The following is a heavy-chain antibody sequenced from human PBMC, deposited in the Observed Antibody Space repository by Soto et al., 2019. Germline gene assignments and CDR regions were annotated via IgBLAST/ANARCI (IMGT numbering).Heavy chain of an antibody. CDR2: IYPGDSDT. CDR3: ARFGGGSGSQYYYYYMDV. J-gene: IGHJ6*03. Sequence: GESLKISCKGSGYSFTSYWIGWVRQMPGKGLEWMGIIYPGDSDTRYSPSFQGQVTISADKSISTAYLQWSSLKASDTAMYYCARFGGGSGSQYYYYYMDVWGKGTTVTVSS. CDR1: GYSFTSYW. V-gene: IGHV5-51*01. D-gene: IGHD3-10*01.